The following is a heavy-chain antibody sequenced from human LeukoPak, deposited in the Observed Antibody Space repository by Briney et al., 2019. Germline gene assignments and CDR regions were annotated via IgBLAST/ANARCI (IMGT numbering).Heavy chain of an antibody. CDR2: IIPNSGAT. J-gene: IGHJ4*02. CDR3: ARVKCRGVPIY. V-gene: IGHV1-2*06. CDR1: GYPFSVYH. D-gene: IGHD3-10*01. Sequence: ASVKVSCEASGYPFSVYHMHWVRQAPGHGLEWMGRIIPNSGATTYAQKFQGRVTITRNTSISTAYMELSSLRSEDTAVYYCARVKCRGVPIYWGQGTLVTVSS.